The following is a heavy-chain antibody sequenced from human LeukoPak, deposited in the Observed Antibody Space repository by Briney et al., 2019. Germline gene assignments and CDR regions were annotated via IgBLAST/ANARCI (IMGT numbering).Heavy chain of an antibody. D-gene: IGHD6-19*01. CDR2: IRYDGSGE. J-gene: IGHJ4*02. CDR3: AKTPSGSGWFHY. V-gene: IGHV3-30*02. Sequence: PGGSLRLSCVASGYTFSSHGMHWVRQAPAKRLEWVAFIRYDGSGESYVDSVKGRFTISRDNSKNTLYLQMSSLRAEDTAVYYCAKTPSGSGWFHYWGQGTLVTVSS. CDR1: GYTFSSHG.